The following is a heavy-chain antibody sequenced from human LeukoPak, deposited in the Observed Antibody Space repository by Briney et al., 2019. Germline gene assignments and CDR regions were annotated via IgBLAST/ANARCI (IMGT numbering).Heavy chain of an antibody. CDR1: GFTFSSYS. Sequence: GGSLRLSCAASGFTFSSYSMNWVRQAPGKGLEWVSRINSDGSSTSYADSVKGRFTISRDNAKNTLYLQMNSLRAEDTAVYYCARDRGIAVKDYWGQGTLVTVSS. V-gene: IGHV3-74*01. D-gene: IGHD6-19*01. CDR2: INSDGSST. CDR3: ARDRGIAVKDY. J-gene: IGHJ4*02.